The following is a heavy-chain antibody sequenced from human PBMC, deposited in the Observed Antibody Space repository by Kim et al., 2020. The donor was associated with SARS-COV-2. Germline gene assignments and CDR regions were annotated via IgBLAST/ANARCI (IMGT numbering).Heavy chain of an antibody. V-gene: IGHV3-49*02. D-gene: IGHD3-10*01. Sequence: GGATEYAASVKAKLTISRDDSRSIAYLQMNSLQTEDTAVYYCSRGLYDYWGQGTLVTVSS. CDR3: SRGLYDY. J-gene: IGHJ4*02. CDR2: GGAT.